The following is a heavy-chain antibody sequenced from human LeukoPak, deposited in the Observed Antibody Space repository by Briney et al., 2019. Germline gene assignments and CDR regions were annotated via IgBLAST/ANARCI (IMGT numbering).Heavy chain of an antibody. D-gene: IGHD6-13*01. J-gene: IGHJ5*02. Sequence: SQTLSLTCAISGDSVSSNSAAWNWIRQSPSRGLEWLGRTYYRPKWYNDYAVSVKSRITINPDTSKNQFSLQLNSVTPEDTAVYYCARSRRDSSSWPYNWFDPWGQGTLVTVSS. CDR3: ARSRRDSSSWPYNWFDP. CDR2: TYYRPKWYN. CDR1: GDSVSSNSAA. V-gene: IGHV6-1*01.